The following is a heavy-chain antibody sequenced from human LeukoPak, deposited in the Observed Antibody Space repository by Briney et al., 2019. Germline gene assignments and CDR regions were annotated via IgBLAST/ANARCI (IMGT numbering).Heavy chain of an antibody. V-gene: IGHV3-21*01. CDR2: ISSSSSYI. CDR1: GFTFSSYS. Sequence: PGGSLRLSCAASGFTFSSYSMNWVCQAPGKGLEWVSSISSSSSYIYYADSVKGRFTISRDNAKNSLYLQMNSLRAEDTAVYYCARTDYGSGSADFDYWGQGTLVTVSS. CDR3: ARTDYGSGSADFDY. D-gene: IGHD3-10*01. J-gene: IGHJ4*02.